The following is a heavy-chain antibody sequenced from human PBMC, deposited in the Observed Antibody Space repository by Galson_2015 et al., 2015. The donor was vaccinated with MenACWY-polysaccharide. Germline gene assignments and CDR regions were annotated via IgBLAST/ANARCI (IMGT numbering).Heavy chain of an antibody. Sequence: SPRLSCAASGFTFSSYGMHWVRQAPGKGLEWVAVISYDGSNKYYADSVKGRFTISRDNSKNTLYLQMNSLRAEDTAVYYCAKSGGHYFDYWGQGTLVTVSS. CDR1: GFTFSSYG. CDR2: ISYDGSNK. J-gene: IGHJ4*02. CDR3: AKSGGHYFDY. D-gene: IGHD2-8*02. V-gene: IGHV3-30*18.